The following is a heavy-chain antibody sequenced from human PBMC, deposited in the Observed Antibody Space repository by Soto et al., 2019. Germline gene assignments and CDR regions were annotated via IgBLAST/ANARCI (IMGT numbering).Heavy chain of an antibody. CDR3: ARGLKTYYESSGYYYALFDY. V-gene: IGHV1-69*13. D-gene: IGHD3-22*01. CDR2: ILPIFSTA. J-gene: IGHJ4*02. Sequence: SAKVSCNASGGTFSSYAISWVRQAPGQGLEWMGGILPIFSTANYAQKFQGRVTITADESTSTAYMELSSLRSEDTAVYYCARGLKTYYESSGYYYALFDYWGQGTLVTVSS. CDR1: GGTFSSYA.